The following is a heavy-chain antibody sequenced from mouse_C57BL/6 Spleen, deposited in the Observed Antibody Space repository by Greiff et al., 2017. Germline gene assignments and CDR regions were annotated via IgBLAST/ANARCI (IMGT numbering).Heavy chain of an antibody. J-gene: IGHJ3*01. CDR1: GYTFTSYW. V-gene: IGHV1-64*01. Sequence: VQLQQPGAELVKPGASVKLSCKASGYTFTSYWMHWVKQRPGQGLEWIGMIHPNSGSTNYNQKFTGKATLTVDKSSSTAYMQLSSLTSEDSAVYYCASQGVLRWFAYWGQGTLVTVSA. CDR2: IHPNSGST. CDR3: ASQGVLRWFAY.